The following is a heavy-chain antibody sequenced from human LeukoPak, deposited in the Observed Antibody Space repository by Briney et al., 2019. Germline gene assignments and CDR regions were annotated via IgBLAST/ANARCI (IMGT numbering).Heavy chain of an antibody. CDR2: INHSGST. D-gene: IGHD2-2*01. V-gene: IGHV4-34*01. J-gene: IGHJ6*02. CDR1: GGSFSGYY. Sequence: SETLSLTCAVYGGSFSGYYWSWIRQPPGKGLEWIGEINHSGSTNYNPSLKSRVTISVDTSKNQFSLELSSVTAADTAVYYCARGIVVVPAASYGMDVWGQGTTVTVSS. CDR3: ARGIVVVPAASYGMDV.